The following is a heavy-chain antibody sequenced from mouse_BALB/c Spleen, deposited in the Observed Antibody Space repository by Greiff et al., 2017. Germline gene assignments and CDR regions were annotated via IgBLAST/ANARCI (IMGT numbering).Heavy chain of an antibody. D-gene: IGHD1-1*01. J-gene: IGHJ3*01. CDR1: GYTFTSYW. CDR2: INPSTGYT. Sequence: QVQLQQSGAELAKPGASVKMSCKASGYTFTSYWMHWVKQRPGQGLEWIGYINPSTGYTEYNQKFKDKATLTADKSSSTAYMQLSSLTSEDSAVYYCAILSPYYGSSSAWFAYGGQGTLVTVSA. CDR3: AILSPYYGSSSAWFAY. V-gene: IGHV1-7*01.